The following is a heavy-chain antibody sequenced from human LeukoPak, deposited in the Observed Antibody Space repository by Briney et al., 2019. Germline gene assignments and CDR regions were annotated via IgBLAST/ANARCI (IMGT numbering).Heavy chain of an antibody. CDR3: ARGGYEARSYYFDY. CDR2: ISYSGST. CDR1: GGSLSNYY. J-gene: IGHJ4*02. Sequence: SETLSLTCTVSGGSLSNYYWSWIRQPPGKGLEWIGYISYSGSTDHNPSLKSRVTISVDTSKNQFSLRLSSVTAADTAVYYCARGGYEARSYYFDYWGQGTLVTVSS. D-gene: IGHD5-12*01. V-gene: IGHV4-59*01.